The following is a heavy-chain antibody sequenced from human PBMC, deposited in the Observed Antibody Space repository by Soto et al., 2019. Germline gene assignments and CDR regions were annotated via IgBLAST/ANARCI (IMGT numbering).Heavy chain of an antibody. Sequence: EASVKVSCKASGYTFTSYYMHWVRQAPGQGLEWMGIINPSGGSTSYAQKFQGRVTMTRDTSTSTVYMELSSLRSEDTAVYYCATVNYGYYGMDVWGQGTTVTVSS. D-gene: IGHD4-17*01. J-gene: IGHJ6*02. V-gene: IGHV1-46*01. CDR1: GYTFTSYY. CDR3: ATVNYGYYGMDV. CDR2: INPSGGST.